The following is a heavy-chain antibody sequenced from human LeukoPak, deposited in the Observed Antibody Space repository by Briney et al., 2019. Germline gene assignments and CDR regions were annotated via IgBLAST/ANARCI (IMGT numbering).Heavy chain of an antibody. V-gene: IGHV4-34*01. CDR2: INHSGST. CDR1: RGSFSGYY. CDR3: AWKYGGYVNWVNWFDP. J-gene: IGHJ5*02. D-gene: IGHD5-12*01. Sequence: SETLSLTCAVYRGSFSGYYWSWIRQPPGKGLEWIGEINHSGSTNYNPSLKSRVTISVDTSKNQFSLKLSSVTAADTAVYYCAWKYGGYVNWVNWFDPWGQGTLVTVSS.